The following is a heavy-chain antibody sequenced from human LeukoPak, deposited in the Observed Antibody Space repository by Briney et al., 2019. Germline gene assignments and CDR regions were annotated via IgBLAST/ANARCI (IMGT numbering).Heavy chain of an antibody. V-gene: IGHV4-39*07. D-gene: IGHD6-13*01. CDR3: ARGGSSWPIPPHWFDY. CDR2: IYYSGNT. J-gene: IGHJ4*02. Sequence: SETLSLTCTVSGGSITASSYYWGWIRQPPGKGLEWIGSIYYSGNTHYNPSLKSRVTISVDTSKDQFSLKLDSVIAADTAVYYCARGGSSWPIPPHWFDYWGPGVLVTVSS. CDR1: GGSITASSYY.